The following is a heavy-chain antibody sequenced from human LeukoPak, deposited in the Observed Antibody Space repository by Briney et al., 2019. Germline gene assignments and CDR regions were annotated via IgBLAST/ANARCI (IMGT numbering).Heavy chain of an antibody. J-gene: IGHJ5*02. D-gene: IGHD2-2*01. CDR3: ARGPALYCGSTSCYAGSAFDP. CDR1: GYTFTSYD. CDR2: MNPNSGNT. V-gene: IGHV1-8*01. Sequence: VASVKVSCKASGYTFTSYDINWVRQATGQGLEWMGWMNPNSGNTGYAQKFQGRVTMTRNTSISTAYMELSSLRSEDTAVYYCARGPALYCGSTSCYAGSAFDPWGQGTLVTVSS.